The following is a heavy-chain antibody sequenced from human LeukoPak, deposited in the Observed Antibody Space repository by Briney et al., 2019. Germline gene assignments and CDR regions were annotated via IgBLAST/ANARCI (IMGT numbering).Heavy chain of an antibody. D-gene: IGHD3-22*01. Sequence: SETLSLTCTVSGGSISSSSYYWGWIRQPPGKGLEWIGSIYYSGSTYYNPSLKSRVTISVDTSKNQFSLKLSSVTAADTAVYYCVSAFYSGYYSYWGQGTLVTVSS. CDR3: VSAFYSGYYSY. J-gene: IGHJ4*02. CDR2: IYYSGST. CDR1: GGSISSSSYY. V-gene: IGHV4-39*01.